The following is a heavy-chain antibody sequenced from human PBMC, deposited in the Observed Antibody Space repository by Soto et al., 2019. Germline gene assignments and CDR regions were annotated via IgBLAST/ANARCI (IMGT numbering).Heavy chain of an antibody. V-gene: IGHV6-1*01. CDR3: ARVTTTVTTNWFAP. CDR1: GDSVSSNSAA. CDR2: TYYRSKWYN. D-gene: IGHD4-17*01. J-gene: IGHJ5*02. Sequence: PSQTLSLTCVISGDSVSSNSAAWNWIRQSPSRGLEWLGRTYYRSKWYNDYAVSVKSRITINPDASKNQFSLHLNSVTPEDTAVYYCARVTTTVTTNWFAPWGQGTLVTVSS.